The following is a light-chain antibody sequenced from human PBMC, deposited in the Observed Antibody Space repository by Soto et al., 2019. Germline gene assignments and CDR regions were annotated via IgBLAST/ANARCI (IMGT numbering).Light chain of an antibody. J-gene: IGKJ1*01. Sequence: EMAMTQSPATLSVSPGARGPLSCRARQSVSSNLAWYPQNPGQAPRLLIYGASTRATGIPARFGGSGSGTEFTLTISSLQSEDFAVYYCHQYNNWPQTFGQGTKVDI. CDR1: QSVSSN. CDR3: HQYNNWPQT. CDR2: GAS. V-gene: IGKV3-15*01.